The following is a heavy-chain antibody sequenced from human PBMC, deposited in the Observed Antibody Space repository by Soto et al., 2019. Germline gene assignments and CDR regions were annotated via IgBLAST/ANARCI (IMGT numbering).Heavy chain of an antibody. D-gene: IGHD3-10*01. Sequence: SETLSLTCTVSGGSVSSGDYFWSWLRQSPGKRLEWIAYIYYSGSTNYNPSLKSRATISVDTSKSQVSLTLTSMTAADAALYYCARSPNYFYYGFDVWGQGTAVTVSS. V-gene: IGHV4-61*08. CDR2: IYYSGST. CDR1: GGSVSSGDYF. CDR3: ARSPNYFYYGFDV. J-gene: IGHJ6*02.